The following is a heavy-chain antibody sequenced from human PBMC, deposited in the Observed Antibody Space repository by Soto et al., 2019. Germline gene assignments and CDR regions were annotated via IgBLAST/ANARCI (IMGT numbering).Heavy chain of an antibody. V-gene: IGHV3-30-3*01. CDR2: ISYDGSNK. D-gene: IGHD3-10*01. CDR3: ARDPMVRGSWGDY. Sequence: QVQLVESGGGVVQPGRSLRLSCAASGFTFSSYAMHWVRQAPGKGLEWVAVISYDGSNKYYADSVKGRFTISRDNSKNTLYLQMNSLRAEDTAVHYCARDPMVRGSWGDYWGQGTLVTVSS. J-gene: IGHJ4*02. CDR1: GFTFSSYA.